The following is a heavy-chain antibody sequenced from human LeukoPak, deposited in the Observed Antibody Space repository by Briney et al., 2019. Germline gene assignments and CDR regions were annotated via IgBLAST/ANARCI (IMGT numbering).Heavy chain of an antibody. J-gene: IGHJ4*02. D-gene: IGHD1-20*01. CDR3: ARHLSITGTTGFDY. V-gene: IGHV4-39*01. Sequence: SETLSLTCTVSGGSISSSGYYWGWIRQPPGKGLEWIGSIYYSGSTYYNPSLKSRVTISVDTSKNQFSLKLSSVTAADTAVYYCARHLSITGTTGFDYWGQGTLVTVSS. CDR1: GGSISSSGYY. CDR2: IYYSGST.